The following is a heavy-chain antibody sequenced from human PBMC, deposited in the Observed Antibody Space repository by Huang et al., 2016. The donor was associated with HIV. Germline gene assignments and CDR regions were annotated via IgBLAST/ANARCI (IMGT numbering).Heavy chain of an antibody. D-gene: IGHD6-13*01. Sequence: QLQLQESGPGQVKPSETLSLTCTVSGDFISSTNYYWGWIRQSPGKGLEWVGGVYQSGSTTYNPSLKSRFTLSVDTSRNQFSLRLNSVTAADTAVYYCASQHIGAAATWFWGRGTQVAVSS. V-gene: IGHV4-39*01. J-gene: IGHJ4*02. CDR3: ASQHIGAAATWF. CDR2: VYQSGST. CDR1: GDFISSTNYY.